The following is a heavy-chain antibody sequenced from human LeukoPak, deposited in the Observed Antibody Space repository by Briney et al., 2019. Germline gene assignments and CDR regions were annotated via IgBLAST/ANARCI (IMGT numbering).Heavy chain of an antibody. V-gene: IGHV1-18*01. J-gene: IGHJ4*02. Sequence: GASVKVSCKASGYTFTSYGISWVRQAPGQGLEWMGWISAYNGNTNYAQKLQGRVTMTTDTSTSTAYMELRSLRSDDTAVYYCARHWSTGTSYYRFDYWGQGTLVTVSS. CDR1: GYTFTSYG. CDR3: ARHWSTGTSYYRFDY. CDR2: ISAYNGNT. D-gene: IGHD1-26*01.